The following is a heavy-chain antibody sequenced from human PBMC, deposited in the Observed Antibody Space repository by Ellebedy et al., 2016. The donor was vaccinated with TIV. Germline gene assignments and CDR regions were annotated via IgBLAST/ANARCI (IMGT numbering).Heavy chain of an antibody. D-gene: IGHD5-24*01. CDR2: IWSDGRYI. V-gene: IGHV3-33*08. J-gene: IGHJ6*02. CDR3: ARIGQGRDGYYNYAMDV. CDR1: GFPFSSYG. Sequence: GESLKISCAASGFPFSSYGMHWVRQAPGKGLEWVAVIWSDGRYIYYAESVKGRFSISRDNPTNTLYLQMNSLRVEDTGVYYCARIGQGRDGYYNYAMDVWGQGTTVTVSS.